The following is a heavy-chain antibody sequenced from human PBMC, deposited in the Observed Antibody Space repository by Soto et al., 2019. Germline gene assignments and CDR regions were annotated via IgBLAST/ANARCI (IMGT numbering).Heavy chain of an antibody. CDR2: VYHSGST. V-gene: IGHV4-4*02. CDR1: GGSISSSNW. D-gene: IGHD3-10*01. CDR3: AKVRESRGPQPFDY. J-gene: IGHJ4*02. Sequence: QVQLQESGPGLVKPSGTLSLTCAVSGGSISSSNWWSWVRQPPGKGLEWIGEVYHSGSTNYNPSRKRRVTVSVDKYKNQFSLKLNSVTASDTSVYYCAKVRESRGPQPFDYWGQGTLVTVSS.